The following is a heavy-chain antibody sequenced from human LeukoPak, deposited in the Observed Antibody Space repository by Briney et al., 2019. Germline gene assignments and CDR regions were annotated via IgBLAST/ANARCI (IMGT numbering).Heavy chain of an antibody. V-gene: IGHV4-59*08. CDR2: IYYSGST. Sequence: SETLSLTCTVSGGSISSYYWSWIRQPPGKGLEWLGYIYYSGSTYYNPSLKSRVTISVDTSKNQFSLKLSSVTAADTAVYYCARHNSSTWANWFDPWGQGTLVTVSS. J-gene: IGHJ5*02. CDR1: GGSISSYY. D-gene: IGHD6-13*01. CDR3: ARHNSSTWANWFDP.